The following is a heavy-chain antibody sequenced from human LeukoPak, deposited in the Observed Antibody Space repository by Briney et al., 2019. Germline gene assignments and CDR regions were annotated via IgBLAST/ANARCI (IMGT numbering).Heavy chain of an antibody. CDR3: ARAPGDDYFDY. J-gene: IGHJ4*02. CDR2: INSDGSST. Sequence: PGGSLRLSCAASGFTVSSIHMVWVRQAPGKGLVWVSRINSDGSSTSYADSVKGRFTISRDNAKNTLYLQMNSLRAEDTAVYYCARAPGDDYFDYWGQGTLVTVSS. D-gene: IGHD5-24*01. CDR1: GFTVSSIH. V-gene: IGHV3-74*01.